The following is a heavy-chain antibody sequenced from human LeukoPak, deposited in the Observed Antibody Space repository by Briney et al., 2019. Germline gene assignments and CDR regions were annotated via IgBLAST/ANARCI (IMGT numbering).Heavy chain of an antibody. J-gene: IGHJ3*02. CDR2: IYPGDSDT. Sequence: GESLKISCKGSGYSFTSYWIGWVRQMPGKGLEGMGIIYPGDSDTRYSPSFQGQVTISADKSISTAYLQWSSLKASDTAMYYCARGHTVTTPQGAFDIWGQGTMVTVSS. CDR1: GYSFTSYW. D-gene: IGHD4-11*01. V-gene: IGHV5-51*01. CDR3: ARGHTVTTPQGAFDI.